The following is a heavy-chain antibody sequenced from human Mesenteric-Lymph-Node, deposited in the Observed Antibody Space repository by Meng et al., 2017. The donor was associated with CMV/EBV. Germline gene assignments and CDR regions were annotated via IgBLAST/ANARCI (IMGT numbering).Heavy chain of an antibody. D-gene: IGHD1-26*01. CDR2: INQGGSEK. V-gene: IGHV3-7*03. CDR1: GFTFNNYW. J-gene: IGHJ4*02. CDR3: ARVRHYSGPIFNDY. Sequence: GGSLRLSCAASGFTFNNYWMSWVRQAPGKGLEWVAHINQGGSEKYYVDSVKGRFTISRDNAKNSVFLQMYNLRAEDTAIYYCARVRHYSGPIFNDYWGQGTLVTVSS.